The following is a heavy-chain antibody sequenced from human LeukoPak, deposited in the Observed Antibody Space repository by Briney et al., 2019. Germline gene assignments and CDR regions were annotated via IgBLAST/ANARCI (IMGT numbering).Heavy chain of an antibody. Sequence: GGSLRLSCAGSGFTIGSYWMSWVRQAPGKGPEWVANIRQDGSEKYYVDSVKGRLTISRDNAKNSLYLQMNSLRAEDTGIYYCARAGYYGDDAFDLWGQGTMVTVSS. CDR1: GFTIGSYW. V-gene: IGHV3-7*01. CDR2: IRQDGSEK. J-gene: IGHJ3*01. CDR3: ARAGYYGDDAFDL. D-gene: IGHD2/OR15-2a*01.